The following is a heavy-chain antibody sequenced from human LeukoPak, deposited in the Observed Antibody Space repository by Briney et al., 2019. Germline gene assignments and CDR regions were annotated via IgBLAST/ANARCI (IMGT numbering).Heavy chain of an antibody. CDR1: GGSFSSYY. V-gene: IGHV4-34*01. J-gene: IGHJ3*02. D-gene: IGHD5/OR15-5a*01. Sequence: SETLSLTCAVYGGSFSSYYWSWIRQPPGKGLEWIGEINHSGSTNYNPSLKSRVTISVDTSKNQFSLKLSSVTAADTAMYYCARDSKSTADAFDIWGQGTMVTVSS. CDR3: ARDSKSTADAFDI. CDR2: INHSGST.